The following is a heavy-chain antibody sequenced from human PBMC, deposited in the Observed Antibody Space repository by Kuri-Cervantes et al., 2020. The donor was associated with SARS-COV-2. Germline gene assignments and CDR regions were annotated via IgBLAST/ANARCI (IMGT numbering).Heavy chain of an antibody. CDR3: ARGQALFYDYVWGSYARGGPSVDY. CDR1: GGSISSSSYY. Sequence: ESLKISCTVSGGSISSSSYYWGWLRQPPGKGLEWVGSIYYSGSTYYNPSLKSRVTISVDTSKIQFSLKLSSVTAADTAVYYGARGQALFYDYVWGSYARGGPSVDYWGQGTLVTVSS. D-gene: IGHD3-16*01. J-gene: IGHJ4*02. V-gene: IGHV4-39*01. CDR2: IYYSGST.